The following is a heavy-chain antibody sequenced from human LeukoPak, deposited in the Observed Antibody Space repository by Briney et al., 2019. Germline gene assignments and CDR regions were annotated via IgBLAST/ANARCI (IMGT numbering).Heavy chain of an antibody. D-gene: IGHD2-2*01. V-gene: IGHV3-66*01. CDR3: TRGWDQLLSPFDY. J-gene: IGHJ4*02. CDR1: GFTVSSNY. Sequence: QTGGSLRLSCAASGFTVSSNYMSWVRQAPGKGLEWVSVIYTGGNTYYADSVKGRFTISRDKSKNTLYLQMNSLRAEDTAVYYCTRGWDQLLSPFDYWGQGTLVTVSS. CDR2: IYTGGNT.